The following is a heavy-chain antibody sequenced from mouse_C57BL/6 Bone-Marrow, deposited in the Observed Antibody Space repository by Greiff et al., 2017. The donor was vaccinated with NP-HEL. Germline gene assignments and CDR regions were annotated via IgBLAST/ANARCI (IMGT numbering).Heavy chain of an antibody. CDR3: AKNAGGSLLFDY. CDR2: IWRGGST. D-gene: IGHD1-1*01. J-gene: IGHJ2*01. CDR1: GFSLTSYG. V-gene: IGHV2-5*01. Sequence: VKLMESGPGLVQPSQSLSITCTVSGFSLTSYGVHWVRQSPGKGLEWLGVIWRGGSTDYNAAFMSRLSITKDNSKSQVFFKMNSLQADDTAIYYCAKNAGGSLLFDYWGQGTTLTVSS.